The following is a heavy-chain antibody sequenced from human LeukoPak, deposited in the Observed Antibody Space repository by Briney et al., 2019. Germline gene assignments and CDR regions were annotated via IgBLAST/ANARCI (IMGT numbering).Heavy chain of an antibody. Sequence: ASVKVSCKASGYTFTSYYMRWVRQAPGQGLEWMGIINPSGGSTSYAQKFQGRVTMTRDTSTSTVYMELSSLRSEDPAVYYCARPGRRDGYKNAFDIWGQGTMVTVSS. V-gene: IGHV1-46*01. D-gene: IGHD5-24*01. J-gene: IGHJ3*02. CDR1: GYTFTSYY. CDR2: INPSGGST. CDR3: ARPGRRDGYKNAFDI.